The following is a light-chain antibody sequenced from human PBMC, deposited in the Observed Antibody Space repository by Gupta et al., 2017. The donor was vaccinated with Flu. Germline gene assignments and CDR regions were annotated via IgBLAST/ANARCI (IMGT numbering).Light chain of an antibody. V-gene: IGLV3-21*02. CDR3: PVGDTNSDHVI. CDR2: DDI. J-gene: IGLJ2*01. CDR1: NIETKS. Sequence: APGETARITCGGNNIETKSVHWCQQKPGQAPVLVVYDDIDRPSGIPERFSGSNSGNTATLTIRRVEAGDEADYYCPVGDTNSDHVIFGGGT.